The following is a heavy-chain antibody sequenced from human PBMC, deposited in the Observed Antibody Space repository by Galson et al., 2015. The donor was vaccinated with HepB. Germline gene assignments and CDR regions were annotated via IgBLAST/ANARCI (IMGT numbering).Heavy chain of an antibody. CDR3: ARAYYYGSGSYSRDDY. V-gene: IGHV3-33*08. CDR2: IWYDGSNK. J-gene: IGHJ4*02. CDR1: GFTFSSYG. D-gene: IGHD3-10*01. Sequence: SLRLSCAASGFTFSSYGMHWVRQAPGKGLEWVAVIWYDGSNKYYADSVKGRFTISRDNSKNTLYLQMNSLRAEDTAVYYCARAYYYGSGSYSRDDYWGQGTLVTVSS.